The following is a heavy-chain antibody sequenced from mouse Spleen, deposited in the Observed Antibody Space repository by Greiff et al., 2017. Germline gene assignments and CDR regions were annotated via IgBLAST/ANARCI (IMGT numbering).Heavy chain of an antibody. CDR2: ISSGSSTI. V-gene: IGHV5-17*01. D-gene: IGHD2-10*02. J-gene: IGHJ1*01. Sequence: EVKLVESGGGLVKPGGSLKLSCAASGFTFSDYGMHWVRQAPEKGLEWVAYISSGSSTIYYADTVKGRFTISRDNAKNTLFLQMTSLRSEDTAMYYCAREYGNAYWYFDVWGAGTTVTVSS. CDR1: GFTFSDYG. CDR3: AREYGNAYWYFDV.